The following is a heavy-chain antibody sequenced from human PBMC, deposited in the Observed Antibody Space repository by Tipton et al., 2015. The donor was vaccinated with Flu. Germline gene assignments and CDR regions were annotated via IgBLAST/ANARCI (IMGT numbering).Heavy chain of an antibody. CDR3: ARRDYSNYVSDPKNWFDP. CDR1: GDSIRSSY. D-gene: IGHD4-11*01. CDR2: IYYSGTT. V-gene: IGHV4-59*08. Sequence: TLSLTCTVSGDSIRSSYWSWIRQPPGKGLEWIGYIYYSGTTGYNPSLKSRVTISLDTPKNQFSLKLRSVTAADTAVYYCARRDYSNYVSDPKNWFDPWGQGTLVTVSS. J-gene: IGHJ5*02.